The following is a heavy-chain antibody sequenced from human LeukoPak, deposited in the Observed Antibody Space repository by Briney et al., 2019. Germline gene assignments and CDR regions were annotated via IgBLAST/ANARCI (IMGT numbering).Heavy chain of an antibody. CDR1: GGSISGYY. J-gene: IGHJ4*02. D-gene: IGHD1-26*01. CDR3: ARDGRFPPEVLPRYFDY. V-gene: IGHV4-39*07. CDR2: IYYSGST. Sequence: PSETLSLTCTVSGGSISGYYWGWIRQPPGKGLEWIGNIYYSGSTYYNPSLKSRVTISVETSKNQFSLKLSSVTAADTAVYYCARDGRFPPEVLPRYFDYWGQGTLVTVSS.